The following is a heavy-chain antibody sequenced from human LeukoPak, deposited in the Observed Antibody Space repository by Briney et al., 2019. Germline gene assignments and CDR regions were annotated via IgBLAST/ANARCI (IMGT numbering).Heavy chain of an antibody. J-gene: IGHJ6*02. CDR1: GFALSSHW. Sequence: PGGSLRLSCAASGFALSSHWMTWVRQVPGRGPEWVANVSRDGSETYYLDSVKGRFTISKDNAKNSLYLQMSSLRAEDTALYHCARNNGMDVWGQGTTVIVSS. V-gene: IGHV3-7*03. CDR3: ARNNGMDV. CDR2: VSRDGSET.